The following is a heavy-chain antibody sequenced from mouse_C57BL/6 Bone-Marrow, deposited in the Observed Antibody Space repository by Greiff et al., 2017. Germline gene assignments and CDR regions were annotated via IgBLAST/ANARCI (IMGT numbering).Heavy chain of an antibody. Sequence: QVQLQQSGTELVKPGASVKLSCKASGYTFTSYWMHWVKQRPGQGLEWIGNINPSNGGTNYNEKFKSKATLTVDKSSSTAYMQLSSLTSEDSAVYYCARSLLRSAWFAYWGQGTLVTVSA. V-gene: IGHV1-53*01. CDR2: INPSNGGT. D-gene: IGHD1-2*01. CDR3: ARSLLRSAWFAY. J-gene: IGHJ3*01. CDR1: GYTFTSYW.